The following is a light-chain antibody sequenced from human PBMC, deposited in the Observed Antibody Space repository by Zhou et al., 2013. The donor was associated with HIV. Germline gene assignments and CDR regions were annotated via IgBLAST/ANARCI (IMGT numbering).Light chain of an antibody. CDR1: KSVSSY. Sequence: IMMTQSPATLSVSPGERATLSCRASKSVSSYLAWYQQKPGQAPRLVIYDASKRATGIPARFSGSGSGTDFTLTISSLEPEDFAVYYCQQRGNLYSFGQGTKLELK. CDR3: QQRGNLYS. CDR2: DAS. V-gene: IGKV3-11*01. J-gene: IGKJ2*03.